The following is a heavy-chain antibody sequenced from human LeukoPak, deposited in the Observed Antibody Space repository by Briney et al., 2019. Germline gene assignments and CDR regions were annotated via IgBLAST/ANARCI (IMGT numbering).Heavy chain of an antibody. CDR3: ARSGWLRKAGFDY. CDR1: GYTFTSYG. CDR2: ISAYNGNT. Sequence: ASVKVSCKASGYTFTSYGISWVGQAPGQGVEGMGWISAYNGNTNYAQKLEGRVTMTTDTSTSTAYMELRSLRSDDTAVYYCARSGWLRKAGFDYWGQGTLVTVSS. V-gene: IGHV1-18*01. D-gene: IGHD5-12*01. J-gene: IGHJ4*02.